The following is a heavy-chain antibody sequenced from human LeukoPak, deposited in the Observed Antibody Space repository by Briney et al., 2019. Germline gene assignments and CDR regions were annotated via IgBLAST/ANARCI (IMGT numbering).Heavy chain of an antibody. D-gene: IGHD1-26*01. Sequence: KPSETLSLTCAVYGGSFSGYYWSWIRQPPGKGLEWIGEINHSGSTNYNPSPKSRVTISVDTSKNQFSLKLSSVTAADTAVYYCATRLVGANDYYYYMDVWGKGTTVTVSS. J-gene: IGHJ6*03. CDR3: ATRLVGANDYYYYMDV. V-gene: IGHV4-34*01. CDR1: GGSFSGYY. CDR2: INHSGST.